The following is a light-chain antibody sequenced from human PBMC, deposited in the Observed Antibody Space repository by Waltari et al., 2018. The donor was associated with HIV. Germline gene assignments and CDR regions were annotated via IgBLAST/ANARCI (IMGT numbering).Light chain of an antibody. CDR3: SSYTTSSTLVV. J-gene: IGLJ3*02. V-gene: IGLV2-14*01. CDR2: EVS. Sequence: QSALTQPAPVSGSPGQSITISCTGTSSDVGVYDFVPWYQQHPGKAPKLMIFEVSYRPSGVSSRFSGSKSGNTASLTISGLRAEDEADYYCSSYTTSSTLVVFGGGTRLTVL. CDR1: SSDVGVYDF.